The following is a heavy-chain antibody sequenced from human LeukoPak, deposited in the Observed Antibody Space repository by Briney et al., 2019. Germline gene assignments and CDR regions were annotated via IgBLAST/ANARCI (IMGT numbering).Heavy chain of an antibody. CDR1: GFTFSNYW. CDR3: ANLLENY. J-gene: IGHJ4*02. Sequence: PGGSLRLSCAASGFTFSNYWMAWVRQAPGKELEWVANIKEDGSEKYHADSLKGRFTISRDNAKNSLYLQLNSLRAEDTAIYFCANLLENYWGQGTLVTVSS. V-gene: IGHV3-7*01. D-gene: IGHD1-1*01. CDR2: IKEDGSEK.